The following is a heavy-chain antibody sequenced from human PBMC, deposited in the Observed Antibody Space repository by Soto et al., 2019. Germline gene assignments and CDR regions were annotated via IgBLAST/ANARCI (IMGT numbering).Heavy chain of an antibody. CDR3: AKNGQPPYYYYGLDV. CDR1: GYTFTRYG. CDR2: IGGYNGDT. D-gene: IGHD2-8*01. V-gene: IGHV1-18*01. J-gene: IGHJ6*02. Sequence: QGHLVQSGAEVKKPGASVKVSCKASGYTFTRYGISWVRQAPGQGLEWMGWIGGYNGDTNYAQNLQDRVTMTIDTSTNPAYMELRSLTSDDTAVYYCAKNGQPPYYYYGLDVWGQGTTVTVSS.